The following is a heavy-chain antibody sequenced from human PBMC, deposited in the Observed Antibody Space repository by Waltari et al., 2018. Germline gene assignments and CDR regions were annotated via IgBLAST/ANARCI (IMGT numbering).Heavy chain of an antibody. CDR3: ARGARRYCSSTSCYRPFDY. CDR2: INHSGST. V-gene: IGHV4-34*01. Sequence: QVQLQQWGAGLLKPSETLSLTCAVYGGSFSGYYWSWIRQPPGKGLEWIGEINHSGSTNYNPSLKSRVTIAVDTSKNQFSLKLSSVTAADTAVYYCARGARRYCSSTSCYRPFDYWGQGTLVTVSS. D-gene: IGHD2-2*01. CDR1: GGSFSGYY. J-gene: IGHJ4*02.